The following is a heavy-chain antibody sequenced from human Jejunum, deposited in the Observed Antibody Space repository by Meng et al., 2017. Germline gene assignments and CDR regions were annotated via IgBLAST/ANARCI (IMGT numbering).Heavy chain of an antibody. D-gene: IGHD5-12*01. V-gene: IGHV3-21*01. CDR1: GFTFRSDS. J-gene: IGHJ6*02. CDR2: ISGDSRYI. Sequence: GGSLRLSCAAPGFTFRSDSMHWVRQAPGKGLEWVSSISGDSRYIYYADSAKGRFTISRDNAKNSLYLQMGSLRADDTAVYYCAKRGYSGNIFVSHGMDVWGPGTTVTVSS. CDR3: AKRGYSGNIFVSHGMDV.